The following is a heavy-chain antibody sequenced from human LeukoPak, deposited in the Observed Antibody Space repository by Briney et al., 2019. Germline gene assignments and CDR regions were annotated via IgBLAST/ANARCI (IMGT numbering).Heavy chain of an antibody. J-gene: IGHJ4*02. Sequence: ASVKVSCKASGYTFTGYYMNWVRQAPGRGLEWMGWINPNSGGTNYAQKSQGRVTMTRDTSISTAYMELSRLRSDDTAVYYCARAGGYDYADYWGQGTLVTVSS. CDR2: INPNSGGT. CDR1: GYTFTGYY. CDR3: ARAGGYDYADY. D-gene: IGHD5-12*01. V-gene: IGHV1-2*02.